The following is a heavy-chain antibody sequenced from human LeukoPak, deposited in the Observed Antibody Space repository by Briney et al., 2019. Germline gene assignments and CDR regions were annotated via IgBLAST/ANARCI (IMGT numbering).Heavy chain of an antibody. V-gene: IGHV4-39*07. Sequence: SETLSLTCTVSGGSVSTSDYYWGWIRQSPVKGLEWIGDVFYTGKTNYNPSLRGRATTSIDTSKNQFSLKLTYVTAADSAVYYCARVFDSWGQGTLVTVSS. CDR2: VFYTGKT. CDR1: GGSVSTSDYY. CDR3: ARVFDS. J-gene: IGHJ4*02.